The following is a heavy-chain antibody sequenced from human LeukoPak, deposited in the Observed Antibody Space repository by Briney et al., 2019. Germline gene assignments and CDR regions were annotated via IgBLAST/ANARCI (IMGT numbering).Heavy chain of an antibody. CDR3: ARVYQSDFDY. J-gene: IGHJ4*02. V-gene: IGHV1-2*02. CDR1: GYTFTDYY. CDR2: INPNSGGT. D-gene: IGHD2-2*01. Sequence: RASVKVSCKASGYTFTDYYMHWVRQAPGQGLEWMGWINPNSGGTNYAQTFQGRVTMTRDTSFNTSYMELSSLTSDDTAVYYCARVYQSDFDYWGQGTLVTVSS.